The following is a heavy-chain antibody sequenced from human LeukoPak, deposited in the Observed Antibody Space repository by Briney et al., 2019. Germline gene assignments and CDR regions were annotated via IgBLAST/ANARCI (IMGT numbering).Heavy chain of an antibody. D-gene: IGHD6-13*01. J-gene: IGHJ5*02. V-gene: IGHV4-34*01. CDR1: GGSFSGYY. CDR3: ARHGLAAAGTRRNWFDP. CDR2: INHSGST. Sequence: SETLSLTCAVYGGSFSGYYWSWIRQPPGKGLEWIGEINHSGSTNYNPSLKSRVTISVDTSKNQFSLKLSSVTAADTAVYYCARHGLAAAGTRRNWFDPWGQGTLVTVSS.